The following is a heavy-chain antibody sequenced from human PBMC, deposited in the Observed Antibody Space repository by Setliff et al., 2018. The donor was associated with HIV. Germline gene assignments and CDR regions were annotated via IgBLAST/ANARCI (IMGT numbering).Heavy chain of an antibody. Sequence: GGSLRXSCAVSGFTFSNYWMHWVRQVPGKGLVWVARIKGDGSGTRYADSVKGRFTISRDNAKKTLDLQMNSLRAEDTAVYYCARDATRGGDMDVWAKGTTVTVS. V-gene: IGHV3-74*01. D-gene: IGHD2-15*01. CDR3: ARDATRGGDMDV. CDR1: GFTFSNYW. CDR2: IKGDGSGT. J-gene: IGHJ6*03.